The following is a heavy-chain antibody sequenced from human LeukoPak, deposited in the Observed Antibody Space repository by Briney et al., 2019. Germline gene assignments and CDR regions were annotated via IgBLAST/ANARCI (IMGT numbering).Heavy chain of an antibody. CDR2: IYTSGST. Sequence: SETLSLTCTVSGGSISSYYWSWIRQPPGKGLEWIGYIYTSGSTNHNPSLKSRVTISVDTSKNQFSLKLSSVTAADTAVYYCARHLPYYYYYYMDVWGKGTTVTVSS. CDR3: ARHLPYYYYYYMDV. V-gene: IGHV4-4*09. J-gene: IGHJ6*03. D-gene: IGHD3-3*02. CDR1: GGSISSYY.